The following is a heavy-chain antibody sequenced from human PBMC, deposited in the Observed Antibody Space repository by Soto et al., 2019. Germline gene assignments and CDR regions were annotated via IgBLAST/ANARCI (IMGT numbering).Heavy chain of an antibody. J-gene: IGHJ4*02. CDR1: GYTFTSPA. CDR3: ATYVGYSNTCLSH. Sequence: QVQLVQSGAEVMQPGASVKVSCKASGYTFTSPATHWVRQAPGQRLEWMGWIKAGNGDIKYSQKFQRRVTFTTDTSANTAYMELSSLRSEDTAVYYCATYVGYSNTCLSHWGQGTLVTVPS. CDR2: IKAGNGDI. V-gene: IGHV1-3*01. D-gene: IGHD6-13*01.